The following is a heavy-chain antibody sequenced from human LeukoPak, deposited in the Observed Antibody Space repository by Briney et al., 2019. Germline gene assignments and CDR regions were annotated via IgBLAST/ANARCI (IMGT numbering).Heavy chain of an antibody. J-gene: IGHJ4*02. CDR3: ARDLDAGGTPGDVFDY. D-gene: IGHD4-23*01. Sequence: GGSLRLSCAASGFTFSNYWMHWVRQPPGKGPVWVARINMDGSYTSYADSVKGRFTISRDDAKNTLYLQMSSLRAEDTAGYYCARDLDAGGTPGDVFDYGGGGTLVTVSS. CDR2: INMDGSYT. CDR1: GFTFSNYW. V-gene: IGHV3-74*01.